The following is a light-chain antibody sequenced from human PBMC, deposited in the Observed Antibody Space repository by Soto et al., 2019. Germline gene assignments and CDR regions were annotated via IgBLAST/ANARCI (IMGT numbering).Light chain of an antibody. V-gene: IGKV1-5*03. CDR1: QSISCW. CDR3: QQDNSYPWT. Sequence: DIQLTQSPSTLTAFIADRVPITYRASQSISCWLAWYQQKPGKAPKLLIYKASSLESGVPSRCSGGGSGTEFILTISSLQPDDFATYYCQQDNSYPWTFGQGTKVDIK. J-gene: IGKJ1*01. CDR2: KAS.